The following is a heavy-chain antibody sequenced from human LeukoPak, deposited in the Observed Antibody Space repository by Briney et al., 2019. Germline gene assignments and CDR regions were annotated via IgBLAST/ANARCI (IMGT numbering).Heavy chain of an antibody. V-gene: IGHV4-59*01. CDR1: GGSISSYY. D-gene: IGHD3-3*01. CDR3: ARARAIFGVVIIPPYMDV. CDR2: IYYSGST. Sequence: PSETLSLTCTVSGGSISSYYWSWIRQPPGKGLEWIGYIYYSGSTNYNPSLKSRVTISVDTSKNMCSLKLSSVTAADTAVYYYARARAIFGVVIIPPYMDVWGKGTTVTVSS. J-gene: IGHJ6*03.